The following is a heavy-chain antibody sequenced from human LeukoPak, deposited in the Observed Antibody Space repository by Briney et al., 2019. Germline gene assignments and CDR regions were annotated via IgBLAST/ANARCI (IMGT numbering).Heavy chain of an antibody. J-gene: IGHJ4*02. CDR1: GYTFTSYY. CDR3: ARVYYYYDSSGILTLYFDY. D-gene: IGHD3-22*01. V-gene: IGHV1-2*02. CDR2: VDPTSGGT. Sequence: ASVKVSCKTSGYTFTSYYMHWVRQAPGLALEWMGWVDPTSGGTNYAQKFQGRVTMTRDTSISTAYMELSRLRSDDTAVYYCARVYYYYDSSGILTLYFDYWGQGTLVTVSS.